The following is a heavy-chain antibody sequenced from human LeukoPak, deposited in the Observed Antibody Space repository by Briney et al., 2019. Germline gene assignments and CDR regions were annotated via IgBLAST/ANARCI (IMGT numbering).Heavy chain of an antibody. J-gene: IGHJ5*02. CDR3: ARAGGYCSSTSCYESWYNWFDP. CDR1: GYTFTSYG. V-gene: IGHV1-18*01. Sequence: GASVKVPCKDSGYTFTSYGISWVRQAPGQGLEWMGWISAYNGNTNYAQKLQGRVTMTTDTSTSTAYMELRSLRSDDTAVYYCARAGGYCSSTSCYESWYNWFDPWGQGTLVTVSS. CDR2: ISAYNGNT. D-gene: IGHD2-2*01.